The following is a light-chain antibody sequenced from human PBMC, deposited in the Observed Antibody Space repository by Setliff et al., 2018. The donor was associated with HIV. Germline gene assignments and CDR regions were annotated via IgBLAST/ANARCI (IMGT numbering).Light chain of an antibody. CDR2: NTD. CDR3: LLYVSRGVWA. V-gene: IGLV8-61*01. CDR1: SGPVSSSFY. Sequence: QIVVSQEPSSSVSPGGTVTLTCGLSSGPVSSSFYPSWYQQTPGQAPRTLIYNTDTRSSGVPDRISGSILGNKAALTIAGAQADDESEYYCLLYVSRGVWAFGGGTKVTVL. J-gene: IGLJ3*02.